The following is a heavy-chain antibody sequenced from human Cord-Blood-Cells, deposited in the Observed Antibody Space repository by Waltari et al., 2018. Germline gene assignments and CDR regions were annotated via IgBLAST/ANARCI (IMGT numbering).Heavy chain of an antibody. J-gene: IGHJ6*02. D-gene: IGHD2-8*02. V-gene: IGHV1-69*01. CDR2: IIPIFGTA. Sequence: QVQLVQSGAEVKKPGSSVKVSCKASGGTFSSYAISWVRQAPGQGLEWMGGIIPIFGTANYAQKFQGRVTITADESTSTAYMELSSLRSEDTAVYYCARLGVYARFYYYYGMDVWGQGTTVTVSS. CDR1: GGTFSSYA. CDR3: ARLGVYARFYYYYGMDV.